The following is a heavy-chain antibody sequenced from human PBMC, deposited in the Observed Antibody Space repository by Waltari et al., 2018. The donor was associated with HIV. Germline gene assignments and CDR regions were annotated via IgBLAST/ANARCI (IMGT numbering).Heavy chain of an antibody. CDR2: FDPEQGKT. CDR3: TTEGLYCSGGTCYSRFDP. Sequence: QVPLVQSGAEVKKPGASVQVSCKVSVYTPSELSIHWLRQAPGKGLEWMGGFDPEQGKTIYAQNFQGRVTMTEDAATDTAYMELSSLRSEDTAVYYCTTEGLYCSGGTCYSRFDPWGQGTLVTVSS. V-gene: IGHV1-24*01. J-gene: IGHJ5*02. D-gene: IGHD2-15*01. CDR1: VYTPSELS.